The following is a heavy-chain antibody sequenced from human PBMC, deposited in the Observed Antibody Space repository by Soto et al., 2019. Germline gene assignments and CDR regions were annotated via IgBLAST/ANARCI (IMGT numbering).Heavy chain of an antibody. CDR2: ISAFTGNT. Sequence: QVQLIQSGAEVKKPGASVKVSCKASGYTFTTYGISWVRQAPGQGLEWMGWISAFTGNTNYAQKLQGRVTMTTDTSTSRAYMELRSLRSDDTAIYYCSRDGADYDFWSGRGGVDYWGQGTLVTVSS. D-gene: IGHD3-3*01. CDR1: GYTFTTYG. V-gene: IGHV1-18*01. J-gene: IGHJ4*02. CDR3: SRDGADYDFWSGRGGVDY.